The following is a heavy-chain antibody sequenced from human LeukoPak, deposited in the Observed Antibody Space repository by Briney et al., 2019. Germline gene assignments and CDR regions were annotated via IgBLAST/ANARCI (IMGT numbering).Heavy chain of an antibody. Sequence: QTGESLRLSCAASGFTFSGYWMHWVRHAPGKGLVWVSRINSDGSSTSYADSVKGRFTISRDNAKNTLYLQMNSLRAEDTAVYYCARVGDSSGNFDYWGQGTLVTVSS. CDR2: INSDGSST. CDR3: ARVGDSSGNFDY. V-gene: IGHV3-74*01. CDR1: GFTFSGYW. J-gene: IGHJ4*02. D-gene: IGHD6-19*01.